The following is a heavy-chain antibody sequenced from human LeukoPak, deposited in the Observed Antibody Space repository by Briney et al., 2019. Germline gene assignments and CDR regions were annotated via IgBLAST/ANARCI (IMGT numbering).Heavy chain of an antibody. CDR3: ARDLRYSSSWHGNY. CDR1: SFTFSSYS. D-gene: IGHD6-13*01. Sequence: SGGSLRLSCAASSFTFSSYSMNLVRQAPGKGLEWVSSISSSSSYIYYADSVKGRFTISRDNAKNSLYLQMNSLRAEDTAVYYCARDLRYSSSWHGNYWGQGTLVTVSS. CDR2: ISSSSSYI. V-gene: IGHV3-21*01. J-gene: IGHJ4*02.